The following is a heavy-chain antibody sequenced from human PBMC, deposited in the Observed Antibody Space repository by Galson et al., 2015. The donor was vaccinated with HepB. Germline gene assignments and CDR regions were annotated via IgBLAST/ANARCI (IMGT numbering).Heavy chain of an antibody. CDR1: GYSITTYN. CDR3: ARASRIAFGELMQPLTS. D-gene: IGHD3-10*01. V-gene: IGHV1-3*04. J-gene: IGHJ5*02. CDR2: INTGKGNT. Sequence: SVKVSCKASGYSITTYNMHWVRQAPGQRLEWMGWINTGKGNTKYSQRFQGRVTITRDTSANTAYVELRSLRSEDTAVYYCARASRIAFGELMQPLTSWGLGTLVTVSS.